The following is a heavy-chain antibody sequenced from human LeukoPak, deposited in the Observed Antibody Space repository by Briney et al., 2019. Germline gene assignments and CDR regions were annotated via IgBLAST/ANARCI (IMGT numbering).Heavy chain of an antibody. Sequence: ASVKVSCKASGYTFTGYYAHWVRQAPGHGLEWMGWINPNNSGTNYAQKFQGRVTMTRDTSISTAYMELSRLRSDDTAVYYCAFQPSDGGWFDPWGQGTLVTVSS. V-gene: IGHV1-2*02. D-gene: IGHD3-10*01. J-gene: IGHJ5*02. CDR2: INPNNSGT. CDR3: AFQPSDGGWFDP. CDR1: GYTFTGYY.